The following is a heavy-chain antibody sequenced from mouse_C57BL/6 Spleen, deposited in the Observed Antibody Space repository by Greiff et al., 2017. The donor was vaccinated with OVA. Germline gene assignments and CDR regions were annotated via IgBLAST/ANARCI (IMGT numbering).Heavy chain of an antibody. CDR1: GFTFSDYG. V-gene: IGHV5-17*01. Sequence: EVHLVESGGGLVKPGGSLKLSCAASGFTFSDYGMHWVRQAPEKGLEWVAYISSGSSTIYYADTVKGRFTISRDNAKNTLFLQMTSLRSEDTAMYYCADYDWFAYWGQGTLVTVSA. CDR3: ADYDWFAY. J-gene: IGHJ3*01. CDR2: ISSGSSTI. D-gene: IGHD2-4*01.